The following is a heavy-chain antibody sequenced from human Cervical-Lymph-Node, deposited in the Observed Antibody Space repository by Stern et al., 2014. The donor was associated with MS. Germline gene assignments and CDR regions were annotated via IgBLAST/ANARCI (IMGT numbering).Heavy chain of an antibody. CDR2: ITGLGHYI. D-gene: IGHD3-16*01. V-gene: IGHV3-21*01. J-gene: IGHJ4*02. Sequence: VQLLESGGGLVKPGGSLRLSCAASGVTLSGYVMNWVRQAPGKGLEWVSSITGLGHYIDYADSVKGRFTISRDNAKNSVFLQMDSLRVEDTAVYYCATDGGHYYFDNWGQGILVTVSS. CDR1: GVTLSGYV. CDR3: ATDGGHYYFDN.